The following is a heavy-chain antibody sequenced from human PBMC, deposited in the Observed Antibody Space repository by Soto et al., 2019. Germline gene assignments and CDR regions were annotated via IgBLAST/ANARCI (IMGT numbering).Heavy chain of an antibody. CDR1: GYTFTSYA. Sequence: QVQLVQSGAAVKKPGASVKVSCKASGYTFTSYAMHWVRQAPGQRLEWMGWINAGSGNTKYSQRFQGIVTITRDTSASAAYMVQSSLRTEDTAVYYCARAGYRSSWFHYWGQGTMDTVSS. CDR3: ARAGYRSSWFHY. CDR2: INAGSGNT. V-gene: IGHV1-3*01. D-gene: IGHD6-13*01. J-gene: IGHJ4*02.